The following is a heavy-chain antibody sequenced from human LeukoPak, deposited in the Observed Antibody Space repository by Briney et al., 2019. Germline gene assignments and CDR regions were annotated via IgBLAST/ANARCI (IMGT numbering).Heavy chain of an antibody. Sequence: GGSLRLSCAASGFTFSSYAMSWVRQAPGKGLEWVSAISGSGGSTYYADSVKGRFTISRDNSKNTLYLQMNSLRAEDTAVYYCARAYLSSSWYFDYWGQGTLVTVSS. J-gene: IGHJ4*02. CDR1: GFTFSSYA. D-gene: IGHD6-13*01. V-gene: IGHV3-23*01. CDR2: ISGSGGST. CDR3: ARAYLSSSWYFDY.